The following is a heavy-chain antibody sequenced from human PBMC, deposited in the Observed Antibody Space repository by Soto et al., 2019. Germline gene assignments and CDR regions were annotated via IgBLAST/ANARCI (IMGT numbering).Heavy chain of an antibody. CDR2: ISGSDDST. CDR3: ASHRGIAAAGSFDF. V-gene: IGHV3-23*01. CDR1: GFTFSSYA. Sequence: EVQLLESGGGLLQPGGSLRLSCAASGFTFSSYAMSWVRQAPGKGLEWVSAISGSDDSTYYADSVKGRFTISRDNSKNTLCLQVSSLRAEDTAVYYCASHRGIAAAGSFDFWGQGTLVTVYS. D-gene: IGHD6-13*01. J-gene: IGHJ4*02.